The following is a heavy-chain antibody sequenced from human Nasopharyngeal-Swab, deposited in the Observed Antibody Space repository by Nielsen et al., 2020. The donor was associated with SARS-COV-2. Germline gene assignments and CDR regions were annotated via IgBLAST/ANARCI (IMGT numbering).Heavy chain of an antibody. J-gene: IGHJ5*02. D-gene: IGHD2-15*01. Sequence: SVKVSCKASGGTFSSYAISWVRQAPGQGLEWMGGIIPILGIANYAQKFQGRVTITADKSTSTAYMELSSLRSEDTAVYYCARGKGSPRRGGWFDPWGQGTLVTVSS. CDR3: ARGKGSPRRGGWFDP. CDR2: IIPILGIA. V-gene: IGHV1-69*10. CDR1: GGTFSSYA.